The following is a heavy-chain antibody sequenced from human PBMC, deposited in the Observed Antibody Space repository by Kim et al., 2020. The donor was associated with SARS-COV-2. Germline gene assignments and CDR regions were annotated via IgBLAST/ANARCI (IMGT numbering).Heavy chain of an antibody. Sequence: GGSLRLSCAASGFTFSSYSMNWVRQAPGKGLEWVSYISSSSSTIYYADSVKGRFTISRDNAKNSLYLQMNSLRAEDTAVYYCARPRGYYYDDWFDPWGQGTLVTVSS. D-gene: IGHD3-22*01. CDR2: ISSSSSTI. CDR1: GFTFSSYS. J-gene: IGHJ5*02. V-gene: IGHV3-48*04. CDR3: ARPRGYYYDDWFDP.